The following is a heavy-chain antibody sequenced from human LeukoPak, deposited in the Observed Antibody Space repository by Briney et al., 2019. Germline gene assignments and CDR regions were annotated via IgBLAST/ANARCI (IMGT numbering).Heavy chain of an antibody. CDR2: ISAYNGNT. CDR1: GYTFTSYG. Sequence: GASVKVSCKASGYTFTSYGMSWVRQAPGQGLEWMGWISAYNGNTNYAQKLQGRVTMTTDTSTSTAYMELRSLRSDDTAVYYCARDQVVLRFLDGYYYYMDVWGKGTTVTVSS. D-gene: IGHD3-3*01. J-gene: IGHJ6*03. V-gene: IGHV1-18*01. CDR3: ARDQVVLRFLDGYYYYMDV.